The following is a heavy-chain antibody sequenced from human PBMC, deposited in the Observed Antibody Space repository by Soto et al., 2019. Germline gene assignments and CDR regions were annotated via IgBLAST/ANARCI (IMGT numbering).Heavy chain of an antibody. CDR2: IHSDGSST. J-gene: IGHJ3*01. CDR1: GFTFSYYW. Sequence: EVQLVESGGGLVRPGGSLRLSCAASGFTFSYYWMHWVRQAPGKGLVWVSRIHSDGSSTTYADFLKGRFIISRDSARNTVELQTNSVIVEDTAVYYCARGDRGAFDLWGQGTVVTVSS. V-gene: IGHV3-74*01. CDR3: ARGDRGAFDL. D-gene: IGHD1-26*01.